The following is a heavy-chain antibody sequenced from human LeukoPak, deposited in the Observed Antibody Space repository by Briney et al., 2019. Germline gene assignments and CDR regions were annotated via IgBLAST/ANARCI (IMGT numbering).Heavy chain of an antibody. D-gene: IGHD3-3*01. J-gene: IGHJ4*02. CDR3: AKDETTYYDFWSGYKDY. CDR2: ISSSSSYI. CDR1: GFTFSSYS. Sequence: GGSLRLSCAASGFTFSSYSMNWVRQAPGKGLEWVSSISSSSSYIYYADSVKGRFTISRDNAKNSLYLQMNSLRAEDTAVYYCAKDETTYYDFWSGYKDYWGQGTLVTVSS. V-gene: IGHV3-21*01.